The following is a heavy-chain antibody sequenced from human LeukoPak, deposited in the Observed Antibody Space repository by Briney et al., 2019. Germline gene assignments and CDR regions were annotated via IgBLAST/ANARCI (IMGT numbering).Heavy chain of an antibody. Sequence: ASVKVSCKASGYAFTSYAMHWVRQAPGQRLEWMGWINAGNGNTKYSQKFQGRVTITRDTSASTAYMELSSLRSEDTAVYYCARALVPHIPADAFDIWGQGTMVTVSS. CDR2: INAGNGNT. J-gene: IGHJ3*02. CDR3: ARALVPHIPADAFDI. V-gene: IGHV1-3*01. D-gene: IGHD2-2*01. CDR1: GYAFTSYA.